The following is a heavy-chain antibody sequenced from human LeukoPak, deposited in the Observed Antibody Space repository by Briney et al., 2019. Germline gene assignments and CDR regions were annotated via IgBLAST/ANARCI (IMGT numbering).Heavy chain of an antibody. V-gene: IGHV3-53*01. CDR2: IYSGGSR. J-gene: IGHJ4*02. D-gene: IGHD3-22*01. Sequence: GGSLRLSCAASGITVNTNYMSWVRQAPGKGLEWVSVIYSGGSRYYADSVKGRFTISRDNSKNTLYLQMNSLRAEDTAVYYCASGRTYYYDSSAYPVPPADWGQGTLVTVSS. CDR3: ASGRTYYYDSSAYPVPPAD. CDR1: GITVNTNY.